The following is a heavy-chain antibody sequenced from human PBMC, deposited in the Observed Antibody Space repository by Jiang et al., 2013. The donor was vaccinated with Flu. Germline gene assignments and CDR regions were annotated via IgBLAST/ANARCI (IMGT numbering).Heavy chain of an antibody. CDR3: AREEATGVFDF. J-gene: IGHJ4*02. V-gene: IGHV4-59*01. CDR2: IYYSGST. D-gene: IGHD7-27*01. Sequence: PGLVKPSETLSLTCTVSGGSISRYYWSWIRQPPGKGLEWIGYIYYSGSTNYNPSLKSRITISVDTSRDQFSLKLNSVTAADTAVYYCAREEATGVFDFWGQGTPGHRLL. CDR1: GGSISRYY.